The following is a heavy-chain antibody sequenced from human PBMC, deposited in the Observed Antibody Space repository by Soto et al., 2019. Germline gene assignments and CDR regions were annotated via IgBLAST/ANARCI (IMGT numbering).Heavy chain of an antibody. D-gene: IGHD1-1*01. CDR2: ISGYNGNT. V-gene: IGHV1-18*04. CDR3: ARGSTHYGMDV. Sequence: QVQLVQSGAEVKKPGASVKVSCKTSGYTFTNSGINWVRQAPGQGLEWMGWISGYNGNTAYAQKLQGRVTMTTDTFTSTAYMELRSLRADDTAVYYCARGSTHYGMDVWGQGTTVTVSS. CDR1: GYTFTNSG. J-gene: IGHJ6*02.